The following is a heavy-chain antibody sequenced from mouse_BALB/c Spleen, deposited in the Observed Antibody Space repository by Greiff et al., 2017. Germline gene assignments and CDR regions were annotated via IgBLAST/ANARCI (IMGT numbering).Heavy chain of an antibody. D-gene: IGHD1-1*01. CDR3: ARDNYGSGKNWAY. J-gene: IGHJ3*01. Sequence: EVKVVESGGGLVKPGGSLKLSCAASGFTFSSYAMSWVRQSPEKRLEWVAEISSGGSYTYYPDTVTGRFTISRDNAKNTLYLEMSSLRSEDTAMYYCARDNYGSGKNWAYWGQGTLVTVSA. CDR1: GFTFSSYA. V-gene: IGHV5-9-4*01. CDR2: ISSGGSYT.